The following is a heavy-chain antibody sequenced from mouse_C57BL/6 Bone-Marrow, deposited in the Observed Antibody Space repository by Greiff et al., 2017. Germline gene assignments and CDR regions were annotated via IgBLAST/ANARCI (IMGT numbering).Heavy chain of an antibody. Sequence: QVQLQQPGAELVKPGASVKMSCKASGYTFTSYWITWVKQRHGQGLEWIGDIYPGSGSTNYNEKFKSKATLTVDTSSSTAYMPLSILTSEDSAVYYCARPYSSNYWYFDVGGTGTTVTVAS. CDR1: GYTFTSYW. D-gene: IGHD1-1*01. CDR3: ARPYSSNYWYFDV. J-gene: IGHJ1*03. V-gene: IGHV1-55*01. CDR2: IYPGSGST.